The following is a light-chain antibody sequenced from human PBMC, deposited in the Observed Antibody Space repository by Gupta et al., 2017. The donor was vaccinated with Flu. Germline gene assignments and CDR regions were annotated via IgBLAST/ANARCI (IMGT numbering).Light chain of an antibody. Sequence: DIQMTQSPSTLSASVGDRVTITCRASQSISPWLAWYQQKPGKAPKLLIYKASSLESGVPSRFRGSGSGTEFTLTINSLHPDDFATYYCQQYNSYSRTFGQGTKVEIK. V-gene: IGKV1-5*03. CDR3: QQYNSYSRT. CDR1: QSISPW. CDR2: KAS. J-gene: IGKJ1*01.